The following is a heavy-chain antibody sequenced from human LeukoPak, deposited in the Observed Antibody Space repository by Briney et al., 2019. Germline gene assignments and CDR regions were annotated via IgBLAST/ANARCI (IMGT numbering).Heavy chain of an antibody. D-gene: IGHD3-10*01. CDR2: IKSNTDGGTT. J-gene: IGHJ3*02. CDR3: TTDRGPEAFDI. V-gene: IGHV3-15*01. CDR1: GFTFSNAW. Sequence: GGSLRLSCAASGFTFSNAWMSWVRQAPGKGLEWVGRIKSNTDGGTTDYAAPVKGRFTISRDDSKNTLYLQMNSLKTEDTAVYYCTTDRGPEAFDIWGQGTMVTVSS.